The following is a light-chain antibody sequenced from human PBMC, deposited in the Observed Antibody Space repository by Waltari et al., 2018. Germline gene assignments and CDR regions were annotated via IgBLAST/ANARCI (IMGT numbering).Light chain of an antibody. Sequence: QPVLTQPPSSSASPGESARLTCTLPSDFNVGDFIIYWYQQRPGSPPRFLLYYNSDSEKAQGSGVPSRCSGSKEASANAGILLISGLQSEDEADYYCMFWPSNVWVFGGGTKLTVL. V-gene: IGLV5-37*01. CDR3: MFWPSNVWV. CDR2: YNSDSEK. CDR1: SDFNVGDFI. J-gene: IGLJ3*02.